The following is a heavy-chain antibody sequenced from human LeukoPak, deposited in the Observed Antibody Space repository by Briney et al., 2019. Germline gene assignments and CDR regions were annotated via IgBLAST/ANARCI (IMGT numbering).Heavy chain of an antibody. CDR1: GFTFSNAW. Sequence: GGSLRLSCAASGFTFSNAWMSWVRQAPGKGLEWVSGINWNGGSTGYADSVKGRFTISRDNAKNSLYLQMNSLRAEDTALYYCARVIGRNYYDSSGYDYWGQGTLVTVSS. CDR3: ARVIGRNYYDSSGYDY. V-gene: IGHV3-20*04. CDR2: INWNGGST. D-gene: IGHD3-22*01. J-gene: IGHJ4*02.